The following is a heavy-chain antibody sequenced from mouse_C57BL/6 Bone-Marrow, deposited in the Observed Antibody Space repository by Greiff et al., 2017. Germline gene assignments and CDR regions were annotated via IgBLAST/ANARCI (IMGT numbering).Heavy chain of an antibody. CDR3: ARRGFITTVVATGENAMDY. CDR1: GYTFTSYW. Sequence: QVQLQQPGAELVMPGASVKLSCKASGYTFTSYWMHWVKQRPGQGLEWIGEIDPSDSYTNYNQTFKGKSTLTVDKSSSTAYMQLSSLTSHDSAVYYCARRGFITTVVATGENAMDYWCQGTSVTVSS. D-gene: IGHD1-1*01. CDR2: IDPSDSYT. V-gene: IGHV1-69*01. J-gene: IGHJ4*01.